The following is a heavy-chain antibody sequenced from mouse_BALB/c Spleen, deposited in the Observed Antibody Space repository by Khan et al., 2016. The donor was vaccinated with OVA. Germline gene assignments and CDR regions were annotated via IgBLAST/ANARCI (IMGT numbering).Heavy chain of an antibody. J-gene: IGHJ4*01. CDR3: SRWFDGYSSLYAMDY. CDR2: IWSDGST. V-gene: IGHV2-6*02. CDR1: GFSLTTYG. Sequence: VQLQESGPGLVAPSQSLSITCTVSGFSLTTYGVHWVRQPPGKGLEWLVVIWSDGSTNYNSVLKSRLSISKENSKSQVFLKMNSLQTDDTAMYYCSRWFDGYSSLYAMDYWGQGTSVTVSS. D-gene: IGHD2-3*01.